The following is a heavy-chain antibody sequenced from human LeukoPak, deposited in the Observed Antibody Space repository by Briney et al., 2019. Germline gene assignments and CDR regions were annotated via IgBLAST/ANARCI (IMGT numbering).Heavy chain of an antibody. V-gene: IGHV3-66*01. D-gene: IGHD5-24*01. CDR1: GFTVSSNY. J-gene: IGHJ3*02. Sequence: QPGGSLRLSCAASGFTVSSNYMNLVRQAPGKGLEWVSVIYSGGSTYYADSVKGRFTISRDNSKNTLYLQMNSLRAEDTAVYYCAKTVEMATIWDAFDIWGQGTMVTVSS. CDR3: AKTVEMATIWDAFDI. CDR2: IYSGGST.